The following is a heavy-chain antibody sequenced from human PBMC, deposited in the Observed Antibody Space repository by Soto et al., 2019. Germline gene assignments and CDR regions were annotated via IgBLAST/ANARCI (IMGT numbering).Heavy chain of an antibody. Sequence: SETLSLPCPVSGCSISNFYWSWIRQPPGKGLEWIGYISYSGNTNYNPSLKSRVSISVDTSKNQLSLNLTSVTAADTAVYYCARAPMVLSRSYFDSWGHGTPVT. CDR1: GCSISNFY. CDR3: ARAPMVLSRSYFDS. D-gene: IGHD2-8*01. J-gene: IGHJ4*01. V-gene: IGHV4-59*01. CDR2: ISYSGNT.